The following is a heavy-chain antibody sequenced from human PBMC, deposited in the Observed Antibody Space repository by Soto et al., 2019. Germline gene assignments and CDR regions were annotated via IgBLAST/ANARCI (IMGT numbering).Heavy chain of an antibody. CDR2: ISYDGSNK. CDR3: AKERGEYCGGDCYSDGMDV. V-gene: IGHV3-30*18. CDR1: GFTFSSYG. J-gene: IGHJ6*02. D-gene: IGHD2-21*02. Sequence: QVQLVEAGGGVVHPGRSLRLSCVASGFTFSSYGMRWVRQAPGKGLEGVAVISYDGSNKYYADSVKGRFTISRDNSKNMLYLQMDSMRAEDTAVYYCAKERGEYCGGDCYSDGMDVWGQGTTVTVSS.